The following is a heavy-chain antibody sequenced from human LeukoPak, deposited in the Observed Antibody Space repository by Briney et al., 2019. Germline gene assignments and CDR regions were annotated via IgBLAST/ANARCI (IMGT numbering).Heavy chain of an antibody. V-gene: IGHV4-39*02. Sequence: SETLSLTCTVSGGSISSSSYYWGWIRQPPGKGLEWIGSIYYSGSTYYNPSLKSRVTISVATSTTQFSLKLSSVTAADTAVYYCAREGPSGYDDAFDIWGQGTMVTVSS. D-gene: IGHD5-12*01. J-gene: IGHJ3*02. CDR3: AREGPSGYDDAFDI. CDR1: GGSISSSSYY. CDR2: IYYSGST.